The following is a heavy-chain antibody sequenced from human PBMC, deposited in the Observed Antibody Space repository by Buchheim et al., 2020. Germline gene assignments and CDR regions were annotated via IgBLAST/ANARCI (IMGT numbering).Heavy chain of an antibody. CDR3: AKDWGGGGSCYDF. D-gene: IGHD2-15*01. CDR1: GFTFISYG. J-gene: IGHJ5*01. Sequence: QVQLVESGGGVVQPGRSLRLSCTASGFTFISYGMHWVRQAPGKGLEWVAVISNDGSNKYYADSVKGRFTISRDNSKNTLYLQMNSLRADDTAVYYCAKDWGGGGSCYDFWGQGTL. CDR2: ISNDGSNK. V-gene: IGHV3-30*18.